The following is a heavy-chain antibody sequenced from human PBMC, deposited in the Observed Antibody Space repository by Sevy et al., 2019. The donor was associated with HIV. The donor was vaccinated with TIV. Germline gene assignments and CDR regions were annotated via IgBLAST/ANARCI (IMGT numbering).Heavy chain of an antibody. V-gene: IGHV1-18*01. J-gene: IGHJ6*02. CDR2: ISAYNGNT. D-gene: IGHD3-3*01. CDR3: AREGTIFGVVITDYYYYGMDV. Sequence: ASVKGSCKASGYTFTSYGISWVRQAPGQGLEWMGWISAYNGNTNYAQKLQGRVTMTTDTSTSTAYMELRSLRSDDTAVYYCAREGTIFGVVITDYYYYGMDVWGQGTTVTVSS. CDR1: GYTFTSYG.